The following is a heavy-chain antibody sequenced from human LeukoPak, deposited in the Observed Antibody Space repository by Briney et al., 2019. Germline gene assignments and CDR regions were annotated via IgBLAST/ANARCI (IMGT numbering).Heavy chain of an antibody. D-gene: IGHD6-13*01. Sequence: GGSLRLSCATSGFSLSSYAMSWVRQAPGKGLEWVSAISGSGGSTYYADSVKGRFTISRDNSKNTLYLQMNSLRAEDTAVYYCAKVFSSSWSGLFDYWGQGTLVTVSS. J-gene: IGHJ4*02. CDR1: GFSLSSYA. CDR2: ISGSGGST. V-gene: IGHV3-23*01. CDR3: AKVFSSSWSGLFDY.